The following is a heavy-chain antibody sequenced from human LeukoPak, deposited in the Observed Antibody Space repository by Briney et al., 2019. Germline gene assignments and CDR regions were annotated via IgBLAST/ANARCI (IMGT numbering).Heavy chain of an antibody. D-gene: IGHD1-26*01. CDR1: GFTFSSYS. V-gene: IGHV3-48*04. Sequence: PGGCLRLSCAASGFTFSSYSLNWVRQAPGKGLEWVSYISSSSSTIYYADSVKGRFTISRDNAKNSLYLQMNSLRAEDTAVYYCANSGSHRARAFDIWGQGTMVTVSS. CDR3: ANSGSHRARAFDI. CDR2: ISSSSSTI. J-gene: IGHJ3*02.